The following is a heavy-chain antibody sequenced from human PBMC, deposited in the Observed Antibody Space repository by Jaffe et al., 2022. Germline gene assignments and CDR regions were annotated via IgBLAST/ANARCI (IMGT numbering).Heavy chain of an antibody. V-gene: IGHV3-49*04. Sequence: EVQLVESGGGLVQPGRSLRLSCTASGFTFGDYAMSWVRQAPGKGLEWVGFIRSKAYGGTTEYAASVKGRFTISRDDSKSIAYLQMNSLKTEDTAVYYCTRDHTPLRWYYDSSGYYFYFDYWGQGTLVTVSS. CDR3: TRDHTPLRWYYDSSGYYFYFDY. CDR2: IRSKAYGGTT. D-gene: IGHD3-22*01. J-gene: IGHJ4*02. CDR1: GFTFGDYA.